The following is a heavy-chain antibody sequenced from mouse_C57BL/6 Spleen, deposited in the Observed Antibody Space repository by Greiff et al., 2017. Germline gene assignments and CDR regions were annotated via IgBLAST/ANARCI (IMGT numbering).Heavy chain of an antibody. D-gene: IGHD3-2*02. CDR2: IDPETGGT. CDR3: TSSLGELRLRFAY. Sequence: SGAELVRPGASVTLSCKASGYTFTDYEMHWVKQTPVHGLEWIGAIDPETGGTAYNQKFKGKAILTADKSSSTAYMELRSLTSEDSAVYYCTSSLGELRLRFAYWGQGTLVTVSA. J-gene: IGHJ3*01. CDR1: GYTFTDYE. V-gene: IGHV1-15*01.